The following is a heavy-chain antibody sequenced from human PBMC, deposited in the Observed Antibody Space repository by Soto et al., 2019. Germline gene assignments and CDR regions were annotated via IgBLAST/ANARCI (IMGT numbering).Heavy chain of an antibody. Sequence: GGSLRLSCAASGFIVSNYAMTWVRQVPGKGLEWVSTISVTGTRTHYADSVEGRFTISRDNFKSTLFLQMNSLRAADTAIYYCAIDYSTGYADFWGQGT. D-gene: IGHD5-12*01. CDR3: AIDYSTGYADF. V-gene: IGHV3-23*01. CDR2: ISVTGTRT. J-gene: IGHJ4*02. CDR1: GFIVSNYA.